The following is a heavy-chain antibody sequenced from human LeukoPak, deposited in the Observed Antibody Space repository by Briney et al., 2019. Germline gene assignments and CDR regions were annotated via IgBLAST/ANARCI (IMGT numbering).Heavy chain of an antibody. J-gene: IGHJ3*02. CDR1: GFTFSSYS. Sequence: GGSLRLSCAASGFTFSSYSMNWVRQAPGKGLEWVSSISSSSSYIYYADSVKGRFTVSRDNAKNSLYLQMNSLRAEDTAVYYCARDVGSGYSDALDIWGQGTMVTVSS. CDR3: ARDVGSGYSDALDI. V-gene: IGHV3-21*01. CDR2: ISSSSSYI. D-gene: IGHD3-22*01.